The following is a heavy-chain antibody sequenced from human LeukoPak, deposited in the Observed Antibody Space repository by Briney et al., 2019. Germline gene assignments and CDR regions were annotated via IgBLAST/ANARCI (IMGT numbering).Heavy chain of an antibody. J-gene: IGHJ6*03. CDR2: INQDQSAK. CDR1: GFTFRNFW. CDR3: ARGGSMIVVRGYMDV. V-gene: IGHV3-7*01. Sequence: GSLRLSCAASGFTFRNFWMSWVRQAPGKGLEWVASINQDQSAKFYVDSVKGRFTISRDNAKNSLYLQMNSLRAEDTAVYYCARGGSMIVVRGYMDVWGKGTTVTVSS. D-gene: IGHD3-22*01.